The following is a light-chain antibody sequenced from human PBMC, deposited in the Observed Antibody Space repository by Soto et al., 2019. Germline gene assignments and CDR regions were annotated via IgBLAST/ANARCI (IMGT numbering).Light chain of an antibody. CDR3: QRYNNWLT. V-gene: IGKV3-15*01. J-gene: IGKJ4*01. CDR1: QSVSSN. CDR2: GAS. Sequence: EIVMTQSPATLSVSPGERATLSCRASQSVSSNLAWYQQKPGQAPRLLLYGASTSATGIPARFSVSGSGTEFTLTISSLQSEDFAVYYCQRYNNWLTVGGGTKVELK.